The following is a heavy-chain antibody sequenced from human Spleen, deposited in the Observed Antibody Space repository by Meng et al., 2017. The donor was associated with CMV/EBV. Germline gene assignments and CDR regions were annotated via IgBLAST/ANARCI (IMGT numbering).Heavy chain of an antibody. CDR2: LGAHDGDT. V-gene: IGHV1-18*01. CDR1: HSTFTGCG. Sequence: HVPVVALGEDVKRLGASWKVSRKPSHSTFTGCGCGWFRQAPGQGLEWMAWLGAHDGDTSHAPRFQGRVTVTADRPTATAYMELRNLRSDDTAVYYCSRGTPGRRYADYWGQGTLVTVSS. J-gene: IGHJ4*02. CDR3: SRGTPGRRYADY. D-gene: IGHD3-10*01.